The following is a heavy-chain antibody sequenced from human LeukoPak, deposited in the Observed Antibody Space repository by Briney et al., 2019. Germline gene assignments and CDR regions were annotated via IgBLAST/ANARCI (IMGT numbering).Heavy chain of an antibody. V-gene: IGHV1-2*02. CDR2: INPNSGGT. CDR1: GYTFTGYY. CDR3: ARLAMGGDCFDY. D-gene: IGHD2-21*01. J-gene: IGHJ4*02. Sequence: ASAKVSCKASGYTFTGYYMHWVRRAPGQGLEWMGWINPNSGGTNYAQKFQGRVTMTRDTSISTAYMELSRLRSDDTAVYYCARLAMGGDCFDYWGQGTLVTVSS.